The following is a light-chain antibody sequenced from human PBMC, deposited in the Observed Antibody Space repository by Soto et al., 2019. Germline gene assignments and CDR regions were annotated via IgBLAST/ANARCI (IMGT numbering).Light chain of an antibody. CDR1: EDVSAW. CDR2: AAS. V-gene: IGKV1-12*01. J-gene: IGKJ5*01. Sequence: DIQMTQSPSSVSASVGDTVSITCRASEDVSAWLAWYQQKPGKAPKLLIYAASTLQSGVSSRFSCSGSGTDFTLTISSLLPEDFATYFCQQANTFPITFGQGTRWRL. CDR3: QQANTFPIT.